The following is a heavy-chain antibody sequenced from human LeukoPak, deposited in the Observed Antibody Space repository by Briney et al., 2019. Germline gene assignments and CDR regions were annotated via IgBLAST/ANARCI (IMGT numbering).Heavy chain of an antibody. V-gene: IGHV3-23*01. J-gene: IGHJ4*02. Sequence: GGPLRLSCAASGFTFINYAMSWVRQAPGRGLEWVSVICGNAACTLYADSVKGRFIISRDNSRNTMYLYLQMNSLRAEDTAVYYCARHLATSGSYPLDYWGQGTPVTVSS. CDR1: GFTFINYA. CDR2: ICGNAACT. D-gene: IGHD2-2*02. CDR3: ARHLATSGSYPLDY.